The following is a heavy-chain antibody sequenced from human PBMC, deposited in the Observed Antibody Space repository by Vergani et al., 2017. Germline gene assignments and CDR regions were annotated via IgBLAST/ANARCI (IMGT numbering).Heavy chain of an antibody. CDR2: IYDSRNN. Sequence: QLQLQESGPRLVKPSETLSLTCSLSGMSIGNNNYYWGWIRQPPGKGLEWIGSIYDSRNNNYSPSLKSRVSISVDTSKNQFSLNLTSVTAADTAVYYCARHLRQLARNDVFDIWGHGTLVTVSS. V-gene: IGHV4-39*01. J-gene: IGHJ3*02. CDR3: ARHLRQLARNDVFDI. CDR1: GMSIGNNNYY. D-gene: IGHD6-6*01.